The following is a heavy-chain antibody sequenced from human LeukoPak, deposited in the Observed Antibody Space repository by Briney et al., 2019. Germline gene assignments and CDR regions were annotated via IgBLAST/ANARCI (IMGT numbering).Heavy chain of an antibody. V-gene: IGHV3-21*01. CDR2: ISSSSSYI. CDR1: GFTFSSYS. D-gene: IGHD6-13*01. J-gene: IGHJ6*02. Sequence: GGSLRLSCAASGFTFSSYSMNWVRQAPGKGLKWVSSISSSSSYIYYADSVKGRFTISRDNAKNSLYLQMNSLRAEDTAVYYCARDPLPIAAAGMKYYYYYGMDVWGQGTTVTVSS. CDR3: ARDPLPIAAAGMKYYYYYGMDV.